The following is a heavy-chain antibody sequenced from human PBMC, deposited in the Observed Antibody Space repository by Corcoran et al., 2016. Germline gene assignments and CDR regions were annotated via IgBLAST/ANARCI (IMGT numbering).Heavy chain of an antibody. V-gene: IGHV2-70*01. Sequence: QVTLRESGPALVKPTQTLTLTCTFSGFSLSTSGMCVSWIRQPPGKALEWLALIDWDDDKYYSTSLKTRLTISKDTSKNQVVLTMTNIDPVDTATYYCARITILTDGGYYGMDVWGQGTTVTVSS. CDR1: GFSLSTSGMC. CDR3: ARITILTDGGYYGMDV. CDR2: IDWDDDK. D-gene: IGHD3-3*01. J-gene: IGHJ6*02.